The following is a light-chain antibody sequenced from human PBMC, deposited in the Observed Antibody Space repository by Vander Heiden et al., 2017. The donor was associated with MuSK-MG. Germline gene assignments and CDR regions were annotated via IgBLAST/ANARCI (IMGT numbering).Light chain of an antibody. J-gene: IGKJ1*01. V-gene: IGKV3-15*01. Sequence: VLITRSPATLSVSPGERATLSCRASQTVSSHLPRSQHKPGQAPRLLLYGASTRATRIPARFSGSGSVTEFTLTIISLPSQDFAVSYCQQDNNWPRTFGQGTKVEIK. CDR2: GAS. CDR3: QQDNNWPRT. CDR1: QTVSSH.